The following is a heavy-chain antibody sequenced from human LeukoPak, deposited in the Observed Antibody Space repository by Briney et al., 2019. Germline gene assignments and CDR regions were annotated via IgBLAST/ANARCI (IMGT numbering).Heavy chain of an antibody. CDR1: GFTFSSYA. CDR3: AKLSPSVVVITTAAFDI. J-gene: IGHJ3*02. CDR2: ISGSGGST. Sequence: GGSLRLSCAASGFTFSSYAMSWVRQAPGKGLEWVSAISGSGGSTYYADSVKGRFTISRDNSKNTLYLQMNSPRAEDTAVYYCAKLSPSVVVITTAAFDIWGQGTMVTVSS. D-gene: IGHD3-22*01. V-gene: IGHV3-23*01.